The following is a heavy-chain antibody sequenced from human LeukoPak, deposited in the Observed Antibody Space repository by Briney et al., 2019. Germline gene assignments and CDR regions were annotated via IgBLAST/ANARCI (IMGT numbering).Heavy chain of an antibody. D-gene: IGHD3-22*01. V-gene: IGHV3-21*01. J-gene: IGHJ4*02. CDR3: ASDYDSTSH. Sequence: GGPLRLSCGAFGFTFRTYAMNWVRQAPGAGLEWVSSISSATSYIYYADSVRGRFTISRDNAKNSLYLQMNGLRGEDTAVYYCASDYDSTSHWGQGTLVTVSS. CDR2: ISSATSYI. CDR1: GFTFRTYA.